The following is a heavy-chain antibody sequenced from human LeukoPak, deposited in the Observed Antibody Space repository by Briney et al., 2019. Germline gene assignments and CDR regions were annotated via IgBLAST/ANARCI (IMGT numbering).Heavy chain of an antibody. V-gene: IGHV3-64*01. CDR1: GFTFSSYA. Sequence: GGFLRLSCPASGFTFSSYAMHWVRQGPGKGLEYVSGISSNGGSTYYANSVKGRFTISRDNSKNTLYLQMGSLRAEDMAVYYCARRGSYYGDSMDYWGQGTLVTVPS. D-gene: IGHD1-26*01. CDR2: ISSNGGST. CDR3: ARRGSYYGDSMDY. J-gene: IGHJ4*02.